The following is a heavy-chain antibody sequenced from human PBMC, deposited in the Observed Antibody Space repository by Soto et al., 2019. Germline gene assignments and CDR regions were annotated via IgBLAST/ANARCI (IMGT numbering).Heavy chain of an antibody. Sequence: GGSLRLSCAASGFPFANYAMSWVRQAPGKGLALVSAISTSGSTTYYADSVKGRFTISRDNSKSTLYLQMNSLRADDTAVYYCARDLPPFCSNGICFADYWGQGTLVTVSS. J-gene: IGHJ4*02. CDR3: ARDLPPFCSNGICFADY. CDR2: ISTSGSTT. V-gene: IGHV3-23*01. D-gene: IGHD2-8*01. CDR1: GFPFANYA.